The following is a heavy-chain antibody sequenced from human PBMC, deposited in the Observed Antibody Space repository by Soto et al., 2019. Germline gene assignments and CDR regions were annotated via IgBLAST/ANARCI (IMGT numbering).Heavy chain of an antibody. D-gene: IGHD1-1*01. CDR2: MNPNSVNT. V-gene: IGHV1-8*01. J-gene: IGHJ4*02. CDR1: GYTFTSYD. Sequence: QVQLVQSGAEVKKPGASVKVSCKASGYTFTSYDINWVRQATGQGLEWMGWMNPNSVNTGYAQKFQGRVTMTRNTSISTAYMELSSLRAEDTAVYYCARRDWMSGGFDYWGQGTLVTVSS. CDR3: ARRDWMSGGFDY.